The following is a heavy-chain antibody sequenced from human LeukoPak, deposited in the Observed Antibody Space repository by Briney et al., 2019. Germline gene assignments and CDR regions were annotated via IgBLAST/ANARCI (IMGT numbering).Heavy chain of an antibody. CDR3: ARAVPLWFGEPYFDY. Sequence: PGGSLRLSCAASGFTFSSYWMHWVRQAPGKGLVWVSRINSDGSSTSYADSVKGRFTISRDNAKNTLYLQMNSLRAEDTAVYYCARAVPLWFGEPYFDYWGQGTLVTVSS. V-gene: IGHV3-74*01. J-gene: IGHJ4*02. CDR2: INSDGSST. D-gene: IGHD3-10*01. CDR1: GFTFSSYW.